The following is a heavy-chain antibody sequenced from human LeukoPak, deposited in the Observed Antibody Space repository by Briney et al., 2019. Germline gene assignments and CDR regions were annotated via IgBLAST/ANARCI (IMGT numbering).Heavy chain of an antibody. J-gene: IGHJ4*02. CDR1: GFTFSSYW. V-gene: IGHV3-30*03. D-gene: IGHD6-6*01. Sequence: GGSLRLSCAASGFTFSSYWMSWVRQAPGKGLEWVAIISYDGSNEYYADSVKGRFTISRGNSKNTLYLQMNSLRAADTAVYYCARDKGNSYLSPFDYWAQGTLVTVSS. CDR3: ARDKGNSYLSPFDY. CDR2: ISYDGSNE.